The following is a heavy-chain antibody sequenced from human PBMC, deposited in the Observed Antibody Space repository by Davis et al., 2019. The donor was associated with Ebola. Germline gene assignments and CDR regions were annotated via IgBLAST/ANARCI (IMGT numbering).Heavy chain of an antibody. CDR2: IIPIFGTA. CDR3: AREYCSSTSCYYYYGMDV. CDR1: GGTFSSYA. V-gene: IGHV1-69*06. Sequence: AASVKVSCKASGGTFSSYAISWVRQAPGQGLEWMGGIIPIFGTANYAQKFQGRVTITADKSTSTAYMELSSLRSEDTAVYYCAREYCSSTSCYYYYGMDVWGQGTTVTVSS. J-gene: IGHJ6*02. D-gene: IGHD2-2*01.